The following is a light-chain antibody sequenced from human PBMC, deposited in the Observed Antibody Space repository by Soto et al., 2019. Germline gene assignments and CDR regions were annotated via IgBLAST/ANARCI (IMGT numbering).Light chain of an antibody. CDR2: DVS. CDR3: SSYTSITTLAV. J-gene: IGLJ2*01. V-gene: IGLV2-14*03. CDR1: SSDVGGYNY. Sequence: QSASVSGSPGQSITISCTGTSSDVGGYNYVSWYQHHPGKAPKLIIYDVSNRPSGVSNRFSGSKSGNTASLTISGLQAEDEADYHCSSYTSITTLAVFGGGTKLTVL.